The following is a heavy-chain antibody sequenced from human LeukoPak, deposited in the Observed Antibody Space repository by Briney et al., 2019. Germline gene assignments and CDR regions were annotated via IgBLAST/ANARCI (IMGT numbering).Heavy chain of an antibody. D-gene: IGHD5-24*01. Sequence: MPSQTLSLTCTVSGGSISSYYWSWIRQPPGKGLEWIGYIYYSGSTNYNPSRKSRVTISVGTSKNQFSLKLSSVTAADTAVYYCARGVDGYKTDYYYYYMDVWAKGPRSPSP. CDR2: IYYSGST. CDR1: GGSISSYY. J-gene: IGHJ6*03. V-gene: IGHV4-59*01. CDR3: ARGVDGYKTDYYYYYMDV.